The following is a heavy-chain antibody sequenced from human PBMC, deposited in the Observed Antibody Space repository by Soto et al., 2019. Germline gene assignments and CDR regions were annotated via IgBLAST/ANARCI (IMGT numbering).Heavy chain of an antibody. V-gene: IGHV3-30*18. Sequence: GGSLRLSCAASGFTFSSYGMHWVRQAPGKGLEWVAVISYDGSNKYYADSVKGRFTISRDNSKNTLYLQMNSLRAEDTAVYYYAKEVGYSGYDYYFDYWGQGTLVTVSS. CDR2: ISYDGSNK. CDR3: AKEVGYSGYDYYFDY. CDR1: GFTFSSYG. J-gene: IGHJ4*02. D-gene: IGHD5-12*01.